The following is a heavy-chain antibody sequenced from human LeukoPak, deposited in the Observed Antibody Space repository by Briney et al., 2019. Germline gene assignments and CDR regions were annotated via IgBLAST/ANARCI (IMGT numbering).Heavy chain of an antibody. CDR3: ASHAHDYDSSGYFDS. CDR2: ISSSGRTT. CDR1: GFTFSTYA. V-gene: IGHV3-23*01. J-gene: IGHJ4*02. D-gene: IGHD3-22*01. Sequence: GGSLRLSCAASGFTFSTYAMSWVRQAPGKGLEWVSVISSSGRTTYYADPVKGRFTISRDNSKNTLYLQMNSLRAEDTAVYYCASHAHDYDSSGYFDSWGQGALVTVSS.